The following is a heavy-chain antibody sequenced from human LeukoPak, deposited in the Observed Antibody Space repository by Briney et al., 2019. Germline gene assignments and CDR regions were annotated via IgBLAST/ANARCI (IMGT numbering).Heavy chain of an antibody. CDR2: ISYSGST. D-gene: IGHD2-21*01. V-gene: IGHV3-23*01. CDR1: GFTFSNYA. CDR3: ARYCGAINCHGRFDC. Sequence: PGGSLRLSCAASGFTFSNYAMSWLRQAPGKGLEWVSIISYSGSTYYAVSVKGRFTISRDNSKNTLYLQMYSLRIEDTAIYYCARYCGAINCHGRFDCWGQGTLVTVSS. J-gene: IGHJ4*02.